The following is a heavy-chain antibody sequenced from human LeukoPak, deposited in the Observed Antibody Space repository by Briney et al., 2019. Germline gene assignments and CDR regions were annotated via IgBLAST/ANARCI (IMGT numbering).Heavy chain of an antibody. V-gene: IGHV4-34*01. CDR3: ARRAFDWFYYYYYMDV. J-gene: IGHJ6*03. CDR2: INHSGST. D-gene: IGHD3-9*01. Sequence: SETLSLTCAVYGGSFSGYYWSWIRQPPGKGLEWIGEINHSGSTNYNPSLKSRVTISVDTSKNQFSLKLSSVTAADTAVYYCARRAFDWFYYYYYMDVWGKGTTVTVSS. CDR1: GGSFSGYY.